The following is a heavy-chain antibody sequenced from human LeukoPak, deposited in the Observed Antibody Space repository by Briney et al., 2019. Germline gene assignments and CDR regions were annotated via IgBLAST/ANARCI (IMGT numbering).Heavy chain of an antibody. J-gene: IGHJ4*02. D-gene: IGHD4-23*01. V-gene: IGHV4-4*07. Sequence: SETLSLTCTVSGGSISSYYWSWIRQPAGKGLEWIGRIYTSGSTNYNPSLKSRVTMSVDTSKNQFSLKLSSVTAADTAVYYCGAASTVVTTFDYWGQGTLVTVSS. CDR1: GGSISSYY. CDR3: GAASTVVTTFDY. CDR2: IYTSGST.